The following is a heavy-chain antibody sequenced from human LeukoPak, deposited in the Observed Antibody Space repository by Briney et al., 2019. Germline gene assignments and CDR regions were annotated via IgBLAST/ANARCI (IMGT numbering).Heavy chain of an antibody. CDR1: GFTFSGYT. D-gene: IGHD6-19*01. CDR3: ARWGPGGGWSFDY. Sequence: HSGGALRLSCAASGFTFSGYTMNWVRQAPGKGLEWVSYISSRSSTIYYADSVKGRFSISRGDAKNSLYLQMSSLRAEDTAVYYCARWGPGGGWSFDYWGQGTLVTVSS. V-gene: IGHV3-48*04. J-gene: IGHJ4*02. CDR2: ISSRSSTI.